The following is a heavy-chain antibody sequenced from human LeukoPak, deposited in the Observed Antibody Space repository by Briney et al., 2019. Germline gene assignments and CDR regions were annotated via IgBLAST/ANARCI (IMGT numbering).Heavy chain of an antibody. Sequence: PGGPLRLSCAASGLIFSTYGINCVRQSPGKAGEWVSDISRSSSEIHYADSVTGRFTISRDNAKNSVYLQMNSLRVEDTAVYYCARDSGRYGYYLDVWGKGTTVTDYS. J-gene: IGHJ6*04. V-gene: IGHV3-48*01. CDR2: ISRSSSEI. CDR3: ARDSGRYGYYLDV. D-gene: IGHD1-26*01. CDR1: GLIFSTYG.